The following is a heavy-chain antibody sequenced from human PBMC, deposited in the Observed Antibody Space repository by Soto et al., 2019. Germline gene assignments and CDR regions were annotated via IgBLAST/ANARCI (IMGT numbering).Heavy chain of an antibody. J-gene: IGHJ6*02. D-gene: IGHD3-10*01. Sequence: LGESLKISCKGSGYSFTSYWIGWVRQTPGKGLEWMGIIYPGDSDTRYSPSFQGQVTISADKSISTAYLQWSSLKASDTAMYYCAGGGVRGVITRTRDYYGMDVWGQGTTVTVSS. CDR2: IYPGDSDT. CDR3: AGGGVRGVITRTRDYYGMDV. CDR1: GYSFTSYW. V-gene: IGHV5-51*01.